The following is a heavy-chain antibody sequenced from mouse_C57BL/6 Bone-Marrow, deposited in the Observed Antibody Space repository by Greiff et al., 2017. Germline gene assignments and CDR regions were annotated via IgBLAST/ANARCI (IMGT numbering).Heavy chain of an antibody. D-gene: IGHD1-1*01. J-gene: IGHJ2*01. V-gene: IGHV1-50*01. CDR1: GYTFTSYW. Sequence: QVQLQQPGAELVKPGASVKLSCKASGYTFTSYWMQWVKQRPGQGLEWIGEIDPSDSYTNYNQKFKGKATLTVDTSSSTAYMQLSSLTSEDSAVYYCARFITTVVAKDYWGQGTTLTVSS. CDR3: ARFITTVVAKDY. CDR2: IDPSDSYT.